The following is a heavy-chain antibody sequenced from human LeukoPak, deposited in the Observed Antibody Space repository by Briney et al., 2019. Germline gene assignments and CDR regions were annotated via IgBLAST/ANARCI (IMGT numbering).Heavy chain of an antibody. CDR3: STGGGTYSLGA. J-gene: IGHJ5*02. CDR2: IQRKSDGETT. CDR1: GFTVTNAR. Sequence: PGGSLRLSCAASGFTVTNARMTWVRQTPGKGLEWLGHIQRKSDGETTDYAAPVKDRFTISRDDSKNTLYLQMNSLKTEDTAVYYCSTGGGTYSLGAWGQGTLVIVSS. V-gene: IGHV3-15*01. D-gene: IGHD1-26*01.